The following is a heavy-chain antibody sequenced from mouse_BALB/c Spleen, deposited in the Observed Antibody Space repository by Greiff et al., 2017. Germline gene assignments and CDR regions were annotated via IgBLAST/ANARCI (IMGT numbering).Heavy chain of an antibody. J-gene: IGHJ4*01. CDR3: ARPYYYGTYAMDY. D-gene: IGHD1-1*01. V-gene: IGHV2-9*02. CDR2: IWAGGST. Sequence: QVQLQESGPGLVAPSQSLSITCTVSGFSLTSYGVHWVRQPPGKGLEWLGVIWAGGSTNYNSALMSRLSISKDNSKSQVFLKMNSLQTDDTAMYYCARPYYYGTYAMDYWGQGTSVTVSS. CDR1: GFSLTSYG.